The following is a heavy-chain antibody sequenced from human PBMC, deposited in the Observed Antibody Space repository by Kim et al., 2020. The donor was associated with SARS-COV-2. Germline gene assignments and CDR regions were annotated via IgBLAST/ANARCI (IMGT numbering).Heavy chain of an antibody. CDR1: GFTVSNNY. D-gene: IGHD5-12*01. V-gene: IGHV3-53*01. CDR2: IYSGGST. CDR3: AREAQYSGYADDQNRDAFDI. Sequence: GGSLRLSCAASGFTVSNNYMSWVRQAPGKGLEWVSVIYSGGSTYYADSVKGRFTISRDNSKNTLYLQMNSLRAEDTAVYYCAREAQYSGYADDQNRDAFDIWGQGTMVTVSS. J-gene: IGHJ3*02.